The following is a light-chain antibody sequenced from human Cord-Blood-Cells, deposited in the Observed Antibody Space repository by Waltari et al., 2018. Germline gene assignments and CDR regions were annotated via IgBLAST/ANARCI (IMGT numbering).Light chain of an antibody. V-gene: IGLV2-23*02. CDR1: GSDVGRYNL. CDR2: DVS. Sequence: QSALTQPASVSGSPGQSITISCTGTGSDVGRYNLVSWYQQHPGKAPKLMIYDVSKRPSGVSNRFSGSKSGNTASLTISGLQAEDEADYYCCSYAGSSTWVFGGGTKLTVL. J-gene: IGLJ3*02. CDR3: CSYAGSSTWV.